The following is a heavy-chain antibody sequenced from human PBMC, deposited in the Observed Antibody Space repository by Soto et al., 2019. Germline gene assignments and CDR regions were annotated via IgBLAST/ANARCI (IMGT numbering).Heavy chain of an antibody. D-gene: IGHD6-13*01. Sequence: QVQLQQWGAGLLKPSETLSLTCAVYGGSFSGYYWSWIRQPPGKGLEWIGEINHSGSTNYNPSLKSRVTISVDTSTNPFSLKLSSVTAADTAVYYCASGGSSWYVYYFDYWGQGTLVTVSS. CDR1: GGSFSGYY. CDR2: INHSGST. J-gene: IGHJ4*02. CDR3: ASGGSSWYVYYFDY. V-gene: IGHV4-34*01.